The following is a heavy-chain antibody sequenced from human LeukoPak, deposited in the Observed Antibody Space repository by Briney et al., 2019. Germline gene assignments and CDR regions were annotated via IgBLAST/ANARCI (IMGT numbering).Heavy chain of an antibody. J-gene: IGHJ4*02. Sequence: ASVKVSCKASGYTFTSYGISWVRQAPGQGLEWMGWISAYNDNTNYARKFQGRVTLTTDTSTSTTYMELRSLRSDDTAVYYCARDLGYSGSRNFDYWGQGTLVTVSS. D-gene: IGHD1-26*01. CDR1: GYTFTSYG. CDR2: ISAYNDNT. V-gene: IGHV1-18*01. CDR3: ARDLGYSGSRNFDY.